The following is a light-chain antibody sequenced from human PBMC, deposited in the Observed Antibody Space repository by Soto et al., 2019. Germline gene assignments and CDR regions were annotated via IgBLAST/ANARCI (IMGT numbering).Light chain of an antibody. J-gene: IGKJ5*01. V-gene: IGKV3-20*01. CDR3: HQYGSSPQT. Sequence: EIVMTQSPATLSLSAGERATLSCRASQSVSSSYLACYQQKPGDAPRLLIYGASRRATGIPSRFSGSGSGTDFTLTISRLEPEDFAVYYCHQYGSSPQTFGQGTRLEIK. CDR2: GAS. CDR1: QSVSSSY.